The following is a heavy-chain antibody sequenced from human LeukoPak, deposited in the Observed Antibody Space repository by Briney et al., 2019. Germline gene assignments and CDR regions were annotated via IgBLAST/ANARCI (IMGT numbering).Heavy chain of an antibody. V-gene: IGHV4-59*01. CDR3: ARVRDNSGYYPFDY. J-gene: IGHJ4*02. CDR1: GGSISSYY. D-gene: IGHD3-22*01. Sequence: SETLSLTCTDSGGSISSYYWSWIRQPPGKGLEWMGYIYYSGSTNYNPSLKSRVTISVDTSKNHFSLKLSSVTAADTAVYYCARVRDNSGYYPFDYWGQGILVTVSS. CDR2: IYYSGST.